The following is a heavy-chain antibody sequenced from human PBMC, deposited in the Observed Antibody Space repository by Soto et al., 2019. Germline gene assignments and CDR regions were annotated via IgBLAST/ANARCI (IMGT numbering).Heavy chain of an antibody. Sequence: QVQLVESGGGVVQPGRSLRLSCAASGFSFSFSSYTMHWVRQAPGKGLEWVALISYDENNKYYADSVKGRFTISRDNSKNTVYLQMNGLRAEDTAVYYCASPRLSSIGTTPIDYCGQGTLVTVS. V-gene: IGHV3-30-3*01. CDR3: ASPRLSSIGTTPIDY. J-gene: IGHJ4*02. D-gene: IGHD1-1*01. CDR2: ISYDENNK. CDR1: GFSFSFSSYT.